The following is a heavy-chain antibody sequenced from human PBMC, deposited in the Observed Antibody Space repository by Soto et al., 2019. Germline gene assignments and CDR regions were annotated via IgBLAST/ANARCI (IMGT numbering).Heavy chain of an antibody. Sequence: ASVKVSCKASGYTFTSYYMHWVRQAPGQGLEWMGIINPSGGSTSYAQKFQGRVTMTRDTSTSTVYMELSSLRSEDTAVYYCARVSRKIVATINDAHDYWGQGTLVTVSS. CDR1: GYTFTSYY. CDR3: ARVSRKIVATINDAHDY. J-gene: IGHJ4*02. D-gene: IGHD5-12*01. V-gene: IGHV1-46*01. CDR2: INPSGGST.